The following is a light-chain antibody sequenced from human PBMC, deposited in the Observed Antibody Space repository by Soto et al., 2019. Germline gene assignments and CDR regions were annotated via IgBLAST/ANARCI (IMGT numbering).Light chain of an antibody. V-gene: IGKV3-15*01. CDR2: GAS. J-gene: IGKJ4*01. CDR3: QQYNNWPLT. CDR1: QSVSSN. Sequence: EIVMTQSPATLYVSRAERATLSCRASQSVSSNLAWYQQKPGQAPRLLIYGASTRATGIPARFSGSGSGTEFTLTISSLQSEDFAVYYRQQYNNWPLTFGGGTKVEIK.